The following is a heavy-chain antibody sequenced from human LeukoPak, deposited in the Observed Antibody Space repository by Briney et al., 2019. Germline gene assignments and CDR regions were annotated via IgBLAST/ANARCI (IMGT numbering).Heavy chain of an antibody. D-gene: IGHD6-19*01. CDR1: GFTFSSYG. J-gene: IGHJ3*02. V-gene: IGHV3-30*18. CDR3: AKDQAYSSAWYSRDGFDM. CDR2: ISYDGSNK. Sequence: PGGSLRLSCAASGFTFSSYGMHWVRQAPGKGLEWVAVISYDGSNKYYADSVKGRFTISRDNSKNTLYLQMNSLRAEDTAVYYCAKDQAYSSAWYSRDGFDMWGQGTMVTVSS.